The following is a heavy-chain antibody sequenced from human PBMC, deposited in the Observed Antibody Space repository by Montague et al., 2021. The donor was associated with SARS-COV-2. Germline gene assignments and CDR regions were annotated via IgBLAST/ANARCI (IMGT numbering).Heavy chain of an antibody. CDR2: IKQDGSEK. D-gene: IGHD1-26*01. Sequence: SLRLSCAASGFTFSSYWMSWVRQAPGKGLEWVANIKQDGSEKYYVDSVKGRFTISRDNAKNPLYLQMNSLRAEDTAVYYCARDHREGAMDYYYYYGMDVWGQGTTVTVSS. V-gene: IGHV3-7*01. CDR1: GFTFSSYW. J-gene: IGHJ6*02. CDR3: ARDHREGAMDYYYYYGMDV.